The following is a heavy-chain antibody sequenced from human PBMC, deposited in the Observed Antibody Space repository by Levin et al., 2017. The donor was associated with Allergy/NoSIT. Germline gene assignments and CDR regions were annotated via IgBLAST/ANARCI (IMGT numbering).Heavy chain of an antibody. J-gene: IGHJ4*02. D-gene: IGHD3-22*01. V-gene: IGHV3-23*01. Sequence: GESLKISCAASGFTFSSYAMSWVRQAPGKGLEWVSAISGSGGSTYYADSVKGRFTISRDNSKNTLYLQMNSLRAEDTAVYYCVSGADYYDSSGYYEDYWGQGTLVTVSS. CDR1: GFTFSSYA. CDR3: VSGADYYDSSGYYEDY. CDR2: ISGSGGST.